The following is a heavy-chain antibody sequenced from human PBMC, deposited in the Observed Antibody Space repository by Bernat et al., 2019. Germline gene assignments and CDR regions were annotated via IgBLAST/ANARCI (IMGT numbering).Heavy chain of an antibody. Sequence: EVQLVESGGGLVQPGGSLRLSCAASGFSFSSYWMPWVRQAPGKGLVWVSRIKGDGSSSNYANSVKGRFTISRDNAKNTLYLQLNSLRTEDTAVYYCGRQYDHWGQGTMVTVSS. D-gene: IGHD3-3*01. CDR1: GFSFSSYW. CDR2: IKGDGSSS. V-gene: IGHV3-74*01. J-gene: IGHJ4*02. CDR3: GRQYDH.